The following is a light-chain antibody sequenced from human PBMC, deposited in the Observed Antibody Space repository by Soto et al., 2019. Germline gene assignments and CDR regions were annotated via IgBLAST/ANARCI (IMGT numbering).Light chain of an antibody. CDR1: QSVSST. V-gene: IGKV3-15*01. J-gene: IGKJ4*01. CDR2: GAS. Sequence: EIVITQSPATLSVSPGERATLSCRASQSVSSTFAWYQQKPGQAPRLLIYGASTRATGIPARFSGSGSGTEFTLTISSLQSEDFALYYCQQYKDWPLTFGGGTKVDIK. CDR3: QQYKDWPLT.